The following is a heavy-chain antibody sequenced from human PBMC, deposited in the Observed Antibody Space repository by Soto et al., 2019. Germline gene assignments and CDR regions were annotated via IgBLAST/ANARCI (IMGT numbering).Heavy chain of an antibody. CDR3: AKESEMATINAGFYFDY. CDR2: ISGSGGST. CDR1: GFTISSYA. D-gene: IGHD5-12*01. J-gene: IGHJ4*02. V-gene: IGHV3-23*01. Sequence: GGSLRLSCAASGFTISSYAMSWVRQAPGKGLEWVSAISGSGGSTYYADSVKGRFTISRDNSKNTLYLQMNSLGAEDTAVYYCAKESEMATINAGFYFDYWGQGTLVTVSS.